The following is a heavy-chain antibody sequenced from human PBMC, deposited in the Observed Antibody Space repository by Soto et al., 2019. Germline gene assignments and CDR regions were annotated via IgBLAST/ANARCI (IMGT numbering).Heavy chain of an antibody. CDR2: LIPIFGTA. J-gene: IGHJ4*02. Sequence: QVQLVQSGAEVKKPGSSVKVSCKASGGTFSSYAISWVRQAPGQGLEWMGGLIPIFGTANYAQKFQGRVTITEDKSTGTAYMELSSLRSEDTAVYYCARSSYSGGYCYVFDYWGQGTLVTVSS. CDR3: ARSSYSGGYCYVFDY. CDR1: GGTFSSYA. V-gene: IGHV1-69*06. D-gene: IGHD2-21*01.